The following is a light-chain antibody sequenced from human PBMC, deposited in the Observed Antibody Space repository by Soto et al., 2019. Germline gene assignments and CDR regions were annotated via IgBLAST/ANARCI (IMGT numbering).Light chain of an antibody. V-gene: IGLV2-14*01. CDR1: SSDVGGYNY. CDR2: DVS. Sequence: QSVLTQPASVSGSPGQSITISCTGTSSDVGGYNYVSWYQQHPGKDPKVMIYDVSNRPSGVSNRFSGYKSGNTASLTISGLQAEDEADYYCSSYTSSSTLMVFGGGTKLTVL. J-gene: IGLJ2*01. CDR3: SSYTSSSTLMV.